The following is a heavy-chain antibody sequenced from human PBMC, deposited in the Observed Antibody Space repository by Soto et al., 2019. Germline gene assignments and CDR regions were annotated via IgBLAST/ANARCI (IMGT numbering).Heavy chain of an antibody. D-gene: IGHD6-19*01. J-gene: IGHJ3*01. V-gene: IGHV3-21*01. CDR2: ISSSSSYI. CDR3: QVSVDGKGAFDV. Sequence: EVQLVESGGGLVKPGGSLRLSCAASGFTFSSYSMNWVRQAPGKGLEWVSSISSSSSYIYYADSVKGRFTISRDNAKNSICLKMNGMRAEDTAVYYCQVSVDGKGAFDVWGQGTMVTVSS. CDR1: GFTFSSYS.